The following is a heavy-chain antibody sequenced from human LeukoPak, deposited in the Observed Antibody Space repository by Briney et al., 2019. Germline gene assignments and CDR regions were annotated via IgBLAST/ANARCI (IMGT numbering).Heavy chain of an antibody. CDR1: GFTFSSYA. CDR3: AHSSGWYEGYYFDY. Sequence: GGSLRLSCAASGFTFSSYAMSWVRQAPGKGLEWVSAISGSGGSTYYADSVKGRFTISRDNSKNTLYLQMNSLRAEDTAVYYCAHSSGWYEGYYFDYWGQGTLVTVSS. D-gene: IGHD6-19*01. J-gene: IGHJ4*02. CDR2: ISGSGGST. V-gene: IGHV3-23*01.